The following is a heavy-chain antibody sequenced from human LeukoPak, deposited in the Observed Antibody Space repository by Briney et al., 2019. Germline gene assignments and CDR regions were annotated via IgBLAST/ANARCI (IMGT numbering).Heavy chain of an antibody. CDR3: ARGYTGGQIFDW. CDR1: GFTYLDYL. D-gene: IGHD3-16*02. CDR2: INWYGCST. Sequence: GGSLRLSCPSSGFTYLDYLMHWVRPPRWKGLVWISLINWYGCSTHYADCVSGRFTISRDNAKNTLDLHVNGLRVEHTAGYLLARGYTGGQIFDWWGQGTLVTVSS. V-gene: IGHV3-74*01. J-gene: IGHJ4*02.